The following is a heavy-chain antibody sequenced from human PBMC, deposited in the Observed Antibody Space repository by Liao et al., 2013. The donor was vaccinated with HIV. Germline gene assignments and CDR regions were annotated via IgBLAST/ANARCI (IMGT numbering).Heavy chain of an antibody. CDR3: AREGSGWGAFDI. CDR2: IHGNGNVRT. Sequence: QVQPQQWGAGLLKPSETLSLTCTVSGGSIRNDFWSWIRQSAGKGLEYIGRIHGNGNVRTAYNPSLESRVTMSVDSSKNQFSLKLSSVTAADTAVYYCAREGSGWGAFDIWGQGTMVTVSS. CDR1: GGSIRNDF. V-gene: IGHV4-59*10. D-gene: IGHD2-15*01. J-gene: IGHJ3*02.